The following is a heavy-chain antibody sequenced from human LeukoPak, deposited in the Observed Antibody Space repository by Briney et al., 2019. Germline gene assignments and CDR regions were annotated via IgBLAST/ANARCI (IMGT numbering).Heavy chain of an antibody. CDR2: ISAYNGNT. CDR3: ARGPNLNSGSYYTVYYYYGMDV. J-gene: IGHJ6*02. V-gene: IGHV1-18*01. Sequence: ASVKVSCKASGYTFTSYGISWVQQAPGQGLEWMGWISAYNGNTNYAQKLQGRVTMTTDTSTSTAYMELRSLRSDDTAVYYCARGPNLNSGSYYTVYYYYGMDVWGQGTTVTVSS. CDR1: GYTFTSYG. D-gene: IGHD1-26*01.